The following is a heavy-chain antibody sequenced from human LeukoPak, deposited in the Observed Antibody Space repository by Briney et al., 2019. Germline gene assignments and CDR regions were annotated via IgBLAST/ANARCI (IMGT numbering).Heavy chain of an antibody. J-gene: IGHJ3*02. D-gene: IGHD2-21*02. Sequence: SETLSLTCTVSGGSISSSSYYWGWIRQPPGKGLEWIGSIYYSGSTYYSPSLKSRVTISIDTSKNQFSLKLSSVTAADTAVYYCARDQTDKGDAFDMWGQGRTVTVSS. V-gene: IGHV4-39*07. CDR3: ARDQTDKGDAFDM. CDR1: GGSISSSSYY. CDR2: IYYSGST.